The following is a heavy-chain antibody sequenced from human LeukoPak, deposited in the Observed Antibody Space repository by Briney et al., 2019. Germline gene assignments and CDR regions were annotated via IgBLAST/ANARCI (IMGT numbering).Heavy chain of an antibody. V-gene: IGHV1-46*01. CDR1: GYTFTSYY. J-gene: IGHJ3*02. CDR3: ARDLGVGATQGAFDI. D-gene: IGHD1-26*01. CDR2: INPSGGST. Sequence: ASVKVSCKASGYTFTSYYMHWVRQAPGQGLEWMGIINPSGGSTSYAQKFQGRVTMTRDMSTSTVYMELSSLRSEDTAVYYCARDLGVGATQGAFDIWGQGTTVTVSS.